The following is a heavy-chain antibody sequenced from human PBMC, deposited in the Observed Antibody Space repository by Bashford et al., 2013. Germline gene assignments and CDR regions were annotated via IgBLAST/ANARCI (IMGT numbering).Heavy chain of an antibody. CDR2: ISYDGSNK. D-gene: IGHD3-10*01. V-gene: IGHV3-30-3*01. J-gene: IGHJ6*02. CDR1: GFTFSSYA. Sequence: GGSLRLSCAASGFTFSSYAMHWVRQAPGKGLEWVAVISYDGSNKYYADSVKGRFTISRDNSKNTLYLQMNSLRAEDTAVYYCARWSPDYYGSGVIITPRVWDVWGQGTTVTVSS. CDR3: ARWSPDYYGSGVIITPRVWDV.